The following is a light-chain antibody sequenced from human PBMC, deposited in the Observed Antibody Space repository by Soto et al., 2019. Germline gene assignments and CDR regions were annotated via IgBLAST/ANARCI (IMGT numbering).Light chain of an antibody. CDR2: DAS. V-gene: IGKV3-11*01. Sequence: EIVLTQSPATLSLSPGERATLFCRASQSVSSYLAWYQQKPGQAPRLLIYDASNRATGIPARFSGSGSGTDFTLTISSLEPEDFAVYYCQQRSNWPRALTFGGGTKVEIK. J-gene: IGKJ4*01. CDR1: QSVSSY. CDR3: QQRSNWPRALT.